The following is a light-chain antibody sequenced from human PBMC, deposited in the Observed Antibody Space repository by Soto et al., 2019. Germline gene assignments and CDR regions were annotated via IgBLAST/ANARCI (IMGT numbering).Light chain of an antibody. CDR1: SSDIGGYNY. CDR2: DVS. V-gene: IGLV2-14*03. J-gene: IGLJ1*01. Sequence: QSVLTQPASVSGSPGQSITISCTGTSSDIGGYNYVSWYQQLPGKVHKLIIYDVSNRPSGVSDRFSGSKSGNAASLTISGIQAEDEADYYCSSYTSTSTLYVVGTGTKVTVL. CDR3: SSYTSTSTLYV.